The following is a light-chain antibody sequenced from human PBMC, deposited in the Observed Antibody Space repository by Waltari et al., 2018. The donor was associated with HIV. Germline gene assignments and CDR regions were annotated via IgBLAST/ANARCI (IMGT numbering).Light chain of an antibody. CDR1: SSDIGTYDL. Sequence: SALTQPASLSGSPGQSISLSCSGTSSDIGTYDLVSWFQQFPVKAPKLIIYDVAARHSGLSARFSGPKYRNTACRTNAELRAEHEADYYCYLYAGNGDYAFGTGTKVTV. V-gene: IGLV2-23*02. J-gene: IGLJ1*01. CDR2: DVA. CDR3: YLYAGNGDYA.